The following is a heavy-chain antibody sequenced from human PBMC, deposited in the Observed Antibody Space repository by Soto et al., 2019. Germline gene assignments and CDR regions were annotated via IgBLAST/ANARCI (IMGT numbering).Heavy chain of an antibody. CDR3: AIVREYSSSYSCHLYP. J-gene: IGHJ4*03. CDR1: GASFRSNSG. D-gene: IGHD2-2*01. V-gene: IGHV4-4*02. Sequence: PSDSLSLTWGVSGASFRSNSGWNLVRTPAGKGLEWIGEIPHSGPTQYNPSLKRRVTMSIDKYKNKFYLKLNAVTAADTAVYYGAIVREYSSSYSCHLYPWGPGTLGTVS. CDR2: IPHSGPT.